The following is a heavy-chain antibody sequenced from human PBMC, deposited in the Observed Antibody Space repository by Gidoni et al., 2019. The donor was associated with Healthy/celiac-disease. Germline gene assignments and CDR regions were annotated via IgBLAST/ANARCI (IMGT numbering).Heavy chain of an antibody. V-gene: IGHV4-59*01. CDR3: ARAVDTAMVSQVFDY. D-gene: IGHD5-18*01. J-gene: IGHJ4*02. CDR2: IYYSGST. Sequence: QVQLQETGPGLVKPSATLSLTCTVSVGSISSYYWSWIRQPPGKGLEWIVYIYYSGSTNYNPSLKSRVTIAVDTSKNQFILKLSSVNAADTAVYYCARAVDTAMVSQVFDYWGQGTLVTVSS. CDR1: VGSISSYY.